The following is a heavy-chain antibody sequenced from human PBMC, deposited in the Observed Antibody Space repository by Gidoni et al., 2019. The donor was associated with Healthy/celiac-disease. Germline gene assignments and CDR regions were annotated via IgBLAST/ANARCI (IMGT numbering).Heavy chain of an antibody. J-gene: IGHJ4*02. D-gene: IGHD1-1*01. CDR3: AKGRGTGRPNAYYFDY. Sequence: QVQLVESGGGVVQPGGSLRLSCAASGFTFRSYGMHWVRQAPGKGLEWVAFIRYDGSNKYYADSVKGRFTISRDNSKNTLYLQMNSLRAEDTAVYYCAKGRGTGRPNAYYFDYWGQGTLVTVSS. CDR2: IRYDGSNK. V-gene: IGHV3-30*02. CDR1: GFTFRSYG.